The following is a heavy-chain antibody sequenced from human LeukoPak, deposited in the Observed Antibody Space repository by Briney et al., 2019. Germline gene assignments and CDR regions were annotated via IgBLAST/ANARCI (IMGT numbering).Heavy chain of an antibody. J-gene: IGHJ4*02. CDR1: GGSISSSSYY. CDR2: IYYSGST. CDR3: ARGAPKGSYYPWFWGPVGY. D-gene: IGHD3-10*01. V-gene: IGHV4-39*07. Sequence: SETLSLTCTVSGGSISSSSYYWGWIRQPPGKGLEWIGSIYYSGSTYYNPSLKSRVTISVDTSKNQFSLKLSSVTAADTAVYYCARGAPKGSYYPWFWGPVGYWGQGTLVTVSS.